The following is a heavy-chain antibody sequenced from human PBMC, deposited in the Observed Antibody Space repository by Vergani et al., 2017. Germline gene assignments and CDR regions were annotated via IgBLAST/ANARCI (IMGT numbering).Heavy chain of an antibody. V-gene: IGHV3-23*01. CDR1: GFTFSSYA. D-gene: IGHD2-2*01. Sequence: EVQLLESGGGLVQPGGSLRLSCAASGFTFSSYAMSWVRQAPGKGLEWVSSISVYDGRTFYADSVKGRFTISRDNSKNTLYLQMNSLRAEDTAVYFCVKDPSDIVAVPGPHDYWGQGTLVTVSS. CDR3: VKDPSDIVAVPGPHDY. J-gene: IGHJ4*02. CDR2: ISVYDGRT.